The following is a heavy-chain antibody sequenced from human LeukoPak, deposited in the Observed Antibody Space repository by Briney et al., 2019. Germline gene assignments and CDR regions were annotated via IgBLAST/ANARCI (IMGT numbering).Heavy chain of an antibody. CDR2: ISNDGSNK. V-gene: IGHV3-30*04. Sequence: GRSLRLSCAASGLTFSDYAIHWVRQAPGKGLEWVAVISNDGSNKYYADSLKGRFTISRDDSKNTLYLQMNSLRVEDTAMYYCARDRGPFSNSWYIDYWGQGTLVTVSA. J-gene: IGHJ4*02. D-gene: IGHD6-13*01. CDR1: GLTFSDYA. CDR3: ARDRGPFSNSWYIDY.